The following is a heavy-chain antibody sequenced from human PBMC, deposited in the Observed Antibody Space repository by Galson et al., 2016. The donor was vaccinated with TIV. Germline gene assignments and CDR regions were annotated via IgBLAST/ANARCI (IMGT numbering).Heavy chain of an antibody. J-gene: IGHJ3*01. CDR1: GFTFNEYG. D-gene: IGHD3-16*01. V-gene: IGHV3-20*04. CDR3: VRKNFGDAFDV. CDR2: VLWNGRSP. Sequence: SLRLSCAASGFTFNEYGMNWVRQAPGKGLEWVSGVLWNGRSPGYADSVKGRFTISRDNAKKSLSLQLNSLRAEDTAVYYCVRKNFGDAFDVWGRGTMVTVSS.